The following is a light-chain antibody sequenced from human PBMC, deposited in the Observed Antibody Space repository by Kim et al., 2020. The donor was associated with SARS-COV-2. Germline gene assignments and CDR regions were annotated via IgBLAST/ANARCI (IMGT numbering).Light chain of an antibody. V-gene: IGLV3-19*01. Sequence: SSELTQDPAVSVALGQTVRITCQGDSLRSYYASWYQQKPGQAPVLVIYGKNNRPSGIPDRFSGSSSGNTASLTITGAQAEDEADYYCYSRDSSGNHLFGGGTQLTVL. J-gene: IGLJ2*01. CDR2: GKN. CDR3: YSRDSSGNHL. CDR1: SLRSYY.